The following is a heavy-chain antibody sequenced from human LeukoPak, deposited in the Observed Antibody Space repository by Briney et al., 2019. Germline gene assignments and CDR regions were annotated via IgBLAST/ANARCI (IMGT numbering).Heavy chain of an antibody. CDR3: AKDPDGLRGVLTGYEY. Sequence: GGSLRLSCAGSGFSFSRSGMHWVRQAPGKGLEWVAFIRYDGGNKFYTDSVKGRFTVSRDNSKNTLYLQMNSLRTEDTAMYYCAKDPDGLRGVLTGYEYWGQGILVTVSS. V-gene: IGHV3-30*02. CDR1: GFSFSRSG. D-gene: IGHD3-9*01. CDR2: IRYDGGNK. J-gene: IGHJ4*02.